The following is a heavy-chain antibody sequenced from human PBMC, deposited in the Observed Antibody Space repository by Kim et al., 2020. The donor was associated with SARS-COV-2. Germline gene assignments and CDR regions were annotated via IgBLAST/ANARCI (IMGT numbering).Heavy chain of an antibody. CDR3: ATLGYSSSSKRYYYGMDV. Sequence: GGSLRLSCAASGFTFDDYAMHWVRQAPGKGLEWVSGISWNSGSIGYADSVKGRFTISRDNAKNSLYLQMNSLRAEDTALYYCATLGYSSSSKRYYYGMDVWGQGTTVTVSS. CDR1: GFTFDDYA. D-gene: IGHD6-6*01. J-gene: IGHJ6*02. CDR2: ISWNSGSI. V-gene: IGHV3-9*01.